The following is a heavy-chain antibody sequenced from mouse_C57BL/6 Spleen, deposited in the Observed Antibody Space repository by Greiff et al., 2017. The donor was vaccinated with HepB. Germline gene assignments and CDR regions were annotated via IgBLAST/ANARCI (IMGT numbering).Heavy chain of an antibody. Sequence: VQLQQSGPELVKPGASVKIPCKASGYTFTDYNMDWVKQSHGKSLEWIGDINPNNGGTIYNQKFKGKATLTVDKSSSTAYMELRSLTSEDTAVYYCAVVYYGSSHYYAMDYWGQGTSVTVSS. V-gene: IGHV1-18*01. J-gene: IGHJ4*01. CDR1: GYTFTDYN. CDR2: INPNNGGT. D-gene: IGHD1-1*01. CDR3: AVVYYGSSHYYAMDY.